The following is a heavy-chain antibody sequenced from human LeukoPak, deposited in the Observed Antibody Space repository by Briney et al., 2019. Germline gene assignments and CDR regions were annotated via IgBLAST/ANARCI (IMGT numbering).Heavy chain of an antibody. D-gene: IGHD2-2*01. CDR1: GYTFTSYD. Sequence: ASVKVSCKASGYTFTSYDISWVRQAPGQGLEWMGGIIPIFGTANYAQKFQGRVTITADESTSTAYMELSSLRSEDTAVYYCAREGLGYCSSTSCYFAFDIWGQGTMVTVSS. CDR2: IIPIFGTA. V-gene: IGHV1-69*13. J-gene: IGHJ3*02. CDR3: AREGLGYCSSTSCYFAFDI.